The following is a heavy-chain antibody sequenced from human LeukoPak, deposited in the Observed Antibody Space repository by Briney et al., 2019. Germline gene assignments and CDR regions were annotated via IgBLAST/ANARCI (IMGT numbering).Heavy chain of an antibody. CDR2: INSDGSST. CDR3: ASGEIYGSGTIVDP. J-gene: IGHJ5*02. CDR1: GFTLSSYW. V-gene: IGHV3-74*01. D-gene: IGHD3-10*01. Sequence: GGSLRLSCAASGFTLSSYWMHWVRQAQGKGLVWVSRINSDGSSTSYVDSVKGRFTTSRDNAKNTLYLQMNSLRAEDTAVYYCASGEIYGSGTIVDPWGQGTLVTVSS.